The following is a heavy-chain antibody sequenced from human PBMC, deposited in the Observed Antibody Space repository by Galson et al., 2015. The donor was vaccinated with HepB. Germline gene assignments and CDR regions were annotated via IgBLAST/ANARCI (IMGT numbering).Heavy chain of an antibody. CDR1: GYSFTSYW. D-gene: IGHD2-8*01. J-gene: IGHJ6*02. Sequence: QSGAEVKKPGESLKISCKGSGYSFTSYWIGWVRQMPGKGLEWMGIIYPGDSDTRYSPSFQGQVTISADKSISTAYLQWSSLKASDTAMYYCARQVAGDCTNGVCYNYYYYGMDVWGQGTTVTVSS. V-gene: IGHV5-51*01. CDR3: ARQVAGDCTNGVCYNYYYYGMDV. CDR2: IYPGDSDT.